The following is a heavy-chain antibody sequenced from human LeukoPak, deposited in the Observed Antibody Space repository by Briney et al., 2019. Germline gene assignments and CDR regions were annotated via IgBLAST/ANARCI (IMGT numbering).Heavy chain of an antibody. Sequence: SETLSLTCTVSGGSISSYYWSWIRQPAGTALEWIGRIYTSGTITYNPSIKSRVTMSVDTSKNQFSLKLSSVTAADTAVYYCARDSGTTGEVKFDPWGQGTLVTVSS. CDR2: IYTSGTI. D-gene: IGHD3-10*01. V-gene: IGHV4-4*07. J-gene: IGHJ5*02. CDR1: GGSISSYY. CDR3: ARDSGTTGEVKFDP.